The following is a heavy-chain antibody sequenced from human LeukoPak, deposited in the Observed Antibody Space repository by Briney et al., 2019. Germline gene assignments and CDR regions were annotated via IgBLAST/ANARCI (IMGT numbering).Heavy chain of an antibody. CDR1: GYTFTGYY. Sequence: GASVRVSCKASGYTFTGYYMHWVLQAPGQGLEWMGWMNPNSGNTGYAQKFQGRVTMTRDTSISTAYMELSRLRSDDTAVYYCARADYNWNDFDYWGQGTLVTVSS. CDR2: MNPNSGNT. V-gene: IGHV1-2*02. D-gene: IGHD1-1*01. J-gene: IGHJ4*02. CDR3: ARADYNWNDFDY.